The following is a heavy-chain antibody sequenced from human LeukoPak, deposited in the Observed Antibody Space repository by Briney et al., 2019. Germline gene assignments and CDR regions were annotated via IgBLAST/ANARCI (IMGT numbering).Heavy chain of an antibody. CDR3: AKFRFAVVGATFDC. D-gene: IGHD1-26*01. CDR2: ISGSGGST. CDR1: GFTFSSYA. V-gene: IGHV3-23*01. J-gene: IGHJ4*02. Sequence: GGSLRLSCAASGFTFSSYAMSWVRQAPGKGLEWVSAISGSGGSTYYADSVKGRFTISRDNSKNTLYLQMSSLRAEDTAVYYCAKFRFAVVGATFDCWGQGTLVTVSS.